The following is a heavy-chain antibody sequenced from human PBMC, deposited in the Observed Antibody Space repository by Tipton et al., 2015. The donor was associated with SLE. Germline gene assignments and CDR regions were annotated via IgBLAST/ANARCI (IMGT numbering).Heavy chain of an antibody. V-gene: IGHV4-61*08. J-gene: IGHJ2*01. D-gene: IGHD3-22*01. CDR1: GGSISSGGYY. CDR2: MYYSGST. CDR3: ARMSFDYDTSGYPFDV. Sequence: TLSLTCTVSGGSISSGGYYWSWIRQPPGKTLEWIGYMYYSGSTNYNPSLESRVTISGDTSKNQISLRLSSVTAADTAIYYCARMSFDYDTSGYPFDVWGRGTLVTVSS.